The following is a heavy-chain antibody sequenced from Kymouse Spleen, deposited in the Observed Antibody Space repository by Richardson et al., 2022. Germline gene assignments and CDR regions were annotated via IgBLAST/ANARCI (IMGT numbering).Heavy chain of an antibody. J-gene: IGHJ3*02. Sequence: EVQLVESGGGLVKPGGSLRLSCAASGFTFSNAWMSWVRQAPGKGLEWVGRIKSKTDGGTTDYAAPVKGRFTISRDDSKNTLYLQMNSLKTEDTAVYYCTRGYNWNLDAFDIWGQGTMVTVSS. CDR3: TRGYNWNLDAFDI. V-gene: IGHV3-15*01. CDR2: IKSKTDGGTT. CDR1: GFTFSNAW. D-gene: IGHD1-20*01,IGHD1-7*01.